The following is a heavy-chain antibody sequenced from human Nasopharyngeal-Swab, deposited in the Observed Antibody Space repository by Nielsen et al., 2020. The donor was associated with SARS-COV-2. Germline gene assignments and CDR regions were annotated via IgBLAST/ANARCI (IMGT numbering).Heavy chain of an antibody. Sequence: WIRQPPGKGLEWVSSISSSSSYIYYADSVKGRFTISRDNAKNSLYLQMNSLRAEDTAVYYCARSGDSNYRRPPYYYYYMDVWGKGTTVTVSS. CDR3: ARSGDSNYRRPPYYYYYMDV. CDR2: ISSSSSYI. D-gene: IGHD6-13*01. V-gene: IGHV3-21*01. J-gene: IGHJ6*03.